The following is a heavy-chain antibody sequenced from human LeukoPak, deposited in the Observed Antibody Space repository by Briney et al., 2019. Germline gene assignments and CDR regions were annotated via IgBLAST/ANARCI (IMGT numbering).Heavy chain of an antibody. CDR2: VYTTGNT. J-gene: IGHJ4*02. Sequence: SETLSLTCTVSGYSISSGYYWGWIRQPAGKGLEWIGRVYTTGNTNYNPSLQSRVTMSVDTSKNQFSLKLYSVTAADTAVYYCARGGYSTGWSFFDYWGQGPLVTVSS. V-gene: IGHV4-4*07. D-gene: IGHD6-19*01. CDR3: ARGGYSTGWSFFDY. CDR1: GYSISSGYY.